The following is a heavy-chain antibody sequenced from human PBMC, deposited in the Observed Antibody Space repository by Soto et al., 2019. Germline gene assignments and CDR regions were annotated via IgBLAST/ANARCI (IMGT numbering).Heavy chain of an antibody. V-gene: IGHV4-34*01. D-gene: IGHD6-19*01. CDR2: INHSGST. CDR3: ARLGIAVAGTGYYYYGMDG. J-gene: IGHJ6*02. CDR1: GESLSGYY. Sequence: SETLSLTCAVYGESLSGYYWSRIRQHPGKGLEWIGEINHSGSTNYNPSLKSRVTISVDTSKNQFSLKLSSVTAADTAVYYCARLGIAVAGTGYYYYGMDGWGQGTTVTVSS.